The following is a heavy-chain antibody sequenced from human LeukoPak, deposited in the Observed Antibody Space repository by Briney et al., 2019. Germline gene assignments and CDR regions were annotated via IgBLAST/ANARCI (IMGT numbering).Heavy chain of an antibody. D-gene: IGHD3-16*01. CDR1: GGSISSGSYY. V-gene: IGHV4-61*02. CDR2: IYTSGST. J-gene: IGHJ5*02. Sequence: SQTLSLTCTVSGGSISSGSYYWSWIGQPAGKGLEWIGRIYTSGSTNYNPSLKSRVTISVDTSKNQFSLKLSSVTAADTAVYYCARVWGDRFDPWGQGTLGTVSS. CDR3: ARVWGDRFDP.